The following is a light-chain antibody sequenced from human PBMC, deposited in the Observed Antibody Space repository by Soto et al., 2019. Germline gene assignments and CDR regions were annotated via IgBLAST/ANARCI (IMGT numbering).Light chain of an antibody. V-gene: IGLV2-14*01. Sequence: QSALTQPASVSGSPGQSITISCTGTSSDLGGLIYVSWYQQHPGKAPKLMIYDVSHRPSGVSNRFSGSKSGYTASLTISGLQAEDEADYYCSSYTSSSTLYVFGTGTKVPS. J-gene: IGLJ1*01. CDR3: SSYTSSSTLYV. CDR2: DVS. CDR1: SSDLGGLIY.